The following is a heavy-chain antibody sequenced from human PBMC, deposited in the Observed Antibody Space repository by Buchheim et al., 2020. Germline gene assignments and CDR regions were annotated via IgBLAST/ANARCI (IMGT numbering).Heavy chain of an antibody. CDR3: ARDWVEYYYGSGSYSHLQTYYYYYGMDV. D-gene: IGHD3-10*01. J-gene: IGHJ6*02. CDR1: GFTFSSYW. V-gene: IGHV3-74*01. CDR2: INSDGSST. Sequence: EVQLVESGGGLVQPGGSLRLSCAASGFTFSSYWMHWVRQAPGKGLVWVPRINSDGSSTSYADSVKGRFTISRDNAKNTLYLQMNSLRAEDTAVYYCARDWVEYYYGSGSYSHLQTYYYYYGMDVWGQGTT.